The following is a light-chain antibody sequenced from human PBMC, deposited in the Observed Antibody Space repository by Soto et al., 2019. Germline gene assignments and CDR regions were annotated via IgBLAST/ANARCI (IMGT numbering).Light chain of an antibody. CDR2: DIS. Sequence: QSVLTQPASVSGSPGQSITISCTGTSSDVGGYNYVSWYQQHPGKAPQLMIYDISNRPSGVSNRFSGSKSGNPASLTISGLQAEDEADYYCSSYTSRSTFYFLGPGTNLTLL. J-gene: IGLJ1*01. CDR3: SSYTSRSTFYF. CDR1: SSDVGGYNY. V-gene: IGLV2-14*01.